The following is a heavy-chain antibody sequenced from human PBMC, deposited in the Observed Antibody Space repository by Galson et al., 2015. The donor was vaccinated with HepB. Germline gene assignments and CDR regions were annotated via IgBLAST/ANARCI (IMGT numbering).Heavy chain of an antibody. J-gene: IGHJ4*02. Sequence: SVKVSCKASGYTFTSYAMHWVRQAPGQRLEWMGWINAGNGNTKYSQKFQGRVTITRDTSASTAYMELSSLRSEDTAVYYCARDHPTRGIAVAGTDYWGQGTLVTVSS. V-gene: IGHV1-3*01. CDR2: INAGNGNT. D-gene: IGHD6-19*01. CDR3: ARDHPTRGIAVAGTDY. CDR1: GYTFTSYA.